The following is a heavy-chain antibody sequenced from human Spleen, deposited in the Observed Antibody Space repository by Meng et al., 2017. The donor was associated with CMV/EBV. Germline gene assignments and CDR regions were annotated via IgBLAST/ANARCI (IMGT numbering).Heavy chain of an antibody. CDR2: IDGSRSTI. CDR1: GFTFSSQR. Sequence: GESLKISCAASGFTFSSQRMNWVRQAPGKGLEWISYIDGSRSTIYYADSVKGRFTISRDNAKNSLYLQMNSLRAEDTAVYYCARDKFNWNYVDGLYYYYGMDLWGQGTTVTVSS. V-gene: IGHV3-48*04. CDR3: ARDKFNWNYVDGLYYYYGMDL. D-gene: IGHD1-7*01. J-gene: IGHJ6*02.